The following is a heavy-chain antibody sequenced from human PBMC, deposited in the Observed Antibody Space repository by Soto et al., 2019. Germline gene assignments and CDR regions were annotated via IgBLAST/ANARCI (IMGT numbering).Heavy chain of an antibody. CDR1: GFTFSSYG. J-gene: IGHJ4*02. CDR2: IWYDGSNK. CDR3: ARGSGLSMFDY. V-gene: IGHV3-33*01. Sequence: PGGSLRLSCAASGFTFSSYGMHWVRQAPGKGLEWVAVIWYDGSNKYYADSVKGRFTISRDNSKNTLYLQMNSLRAEDTAVYYCARGSGLSMFDYWGQGTLVTV.